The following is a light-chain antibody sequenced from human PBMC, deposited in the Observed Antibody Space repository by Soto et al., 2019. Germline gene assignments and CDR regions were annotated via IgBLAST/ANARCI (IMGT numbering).Light chain of an antibody. J-gene: IGKJ5*01. CDR1: QSVSSSY. CDR3: QQYGSSPQT. CDR2: GAS. V-gene: IGKV3-20*01. Sequence: EVMLTQPPCTLSLSPGERATLSCRASQSVSSSYLAWYQQKPGQAPRLLIYGASSRATGIPDRFSGSGSGTDFTLTISRLEPEDFAVYYCQQYGSSPQTFGQVTRLAIK.